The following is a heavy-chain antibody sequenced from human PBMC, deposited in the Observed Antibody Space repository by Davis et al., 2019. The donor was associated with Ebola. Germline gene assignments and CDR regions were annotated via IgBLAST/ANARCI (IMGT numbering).Heavy chain of an antibody. CDR3: AKDLGIPYDSSGYYYYYYGMDV. D-gene: IGHD3-22*01. Sequence: GESLKISCAASGFTFSSYGMHWVRQAPGKGLEWVAVISYDGSNKYYADSVKGRFTISRDNSKNTLYLQMNSLRAEDTAVYYCAKDLGIPYDSSGYYYYYYGMDVWGQGTTVTVSS. V-gene: IGHV3-30*18. CDR1: GFTFSSYG. CDR2: ISYDGSNK. J-gene: IGHJ6*02.